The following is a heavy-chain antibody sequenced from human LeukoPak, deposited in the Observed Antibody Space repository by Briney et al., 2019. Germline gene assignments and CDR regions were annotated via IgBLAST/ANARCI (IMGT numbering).Heavy chain of an antibody. Sequence: GGSLRLSCAASGFTFSSYSMNWVRQAPGKGLEWVSYISSSSSTIYYADSVKGRFTISRDNAKNSLYLQMNSLRAEDTAVYYCATSPARYFDYWGQGTLVTVSS. CDR3: ATSPARYFDY. V-gene: IGHV3-48*01. CDR2: ISSSSSTI. J-gene: IGHJ4*02. CDR1: GFTFSSYS. D-gene: IGHD6-6*01.